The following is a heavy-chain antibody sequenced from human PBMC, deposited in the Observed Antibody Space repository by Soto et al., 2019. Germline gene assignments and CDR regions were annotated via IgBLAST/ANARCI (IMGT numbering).Heavy chain of an antibody. J-gene: IGHJ4*02. CDR2: IKSKTDDGTT. V-gene: IGHV3-15*07. CDR1: GFTFSNAW. CDR3: TTIRD. Sequence: PGGSLRLSCAASGFTFSNAWMNWVRQAPGKGLEWVGRIKSKTDDGTTDYAAPVKGRFNLSRDDSKNTLYLQMDSLKTEDTAVYYCTTIRDWGQGTLVTVSS.